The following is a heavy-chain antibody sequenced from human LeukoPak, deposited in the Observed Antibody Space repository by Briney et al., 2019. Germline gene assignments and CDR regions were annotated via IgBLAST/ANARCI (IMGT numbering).Heavy chain of an antibody. V-gene: IGHV1-18*01. CDR1: GYTITSYG. CDR3: ARGGRGYDILTGYYHHYYFDY. Sequence: ASVKVSCKASGYTITSYGISWVRQAPGQGLEWMGWISVYNGNTEYAQKLQGRVTMTTDTSTSTAYMELRSLRSDDTAVYYCARGGRGYDILTGYYHHYYFDYWGQGTLVTVSS. CDR2: ISVYNGNT. J-gene: IGHJ4*02. D-gene: IGHD3-9*01.